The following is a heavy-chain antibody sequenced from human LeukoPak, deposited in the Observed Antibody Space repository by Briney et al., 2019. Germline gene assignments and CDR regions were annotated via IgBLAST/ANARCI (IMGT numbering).Heavy chain of an antibody. CDR1: GYTFTSYG. D-gene: IGHD3-22*01. J-gene: IGHJ4*02. CDR2: ISAYNGNT. CDR3: ARVDLYYDSSGYSRAANDY. V-gene: IGHV1-18*01. Sequence: ASVKVSCKASGYTFTSYGISWVRQAPGQGLEWMGWISAYNGNTNYAQKLQGRVTMTTDTPTTTAYMELRSLRSDDTAVYFCARVDLYYDSSGYSRAANDYWGQGTLVTVSS.